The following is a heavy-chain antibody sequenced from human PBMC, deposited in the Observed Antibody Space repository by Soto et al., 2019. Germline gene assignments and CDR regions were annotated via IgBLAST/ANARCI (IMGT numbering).Heavy chain of an antibody. CDR3: ARLYYYDSSGYYAPN. CDR2: IYPGDSDT. V-gene: IGHV5-51*01. CDR1: GYGFTSYW. J-gene: IGHJ4*02. Sequence: PGESLKISCKGSGYGFTSYWIGWVRQMPGKGLEWMGIIYPGDSDTRYSPSFQGQVTISADKSISTAYLQWSSLKASDTAMYYCARLYYYDSSGYYAPNWGQGTLVTVSS. D-gene: IGHD3-22*01.